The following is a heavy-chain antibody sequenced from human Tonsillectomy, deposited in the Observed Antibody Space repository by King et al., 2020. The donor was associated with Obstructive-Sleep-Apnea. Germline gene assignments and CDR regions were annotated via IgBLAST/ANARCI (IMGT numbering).Heavy chain of an antibody. D-gene: IGHD6-13*01. V-gene: IGHV3-9*01. CDR3: AKDSSSWHSFDY. CDR1: VFTFDDFA. Sequence: VQLVESGGGLVQPGRSLRLSCASSVFTFDDFAMHWVRQAPGKGLEWFSGISWNSGSIGYADSVKGRFTISRDNAKNSLYLQMNSLRAEDTALYYCAKDSSSWHSFDYWGQGTLVTVSS. J-gene: IGHJ4*02. CDR2: ISWNSGSI.